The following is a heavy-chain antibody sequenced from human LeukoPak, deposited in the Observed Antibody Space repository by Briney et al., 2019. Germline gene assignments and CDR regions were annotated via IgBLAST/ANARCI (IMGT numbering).Heavy chain of an antibody. D-gene: IGHD6-19*01. Sequence: ASVKVSCKASGYTFTGYYMHWVRQAPGQGLEWMGWISAYNGNTNYAQKLQGRVTMTTDTSTSTAYMELRSLRSDDTAVYYCAREDNSGWPLIFDYWGQGTLVTVSS. CDR1: GYTFTGYY. J-gene: IGHJ4*02. V-gene: IGHV1-18*04. CDR3: AREDNSGWPLIFDY. CDR2: ISAYNGNT.